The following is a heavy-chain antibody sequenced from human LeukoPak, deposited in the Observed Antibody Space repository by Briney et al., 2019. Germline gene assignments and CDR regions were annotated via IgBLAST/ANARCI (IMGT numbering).Heavy chain of an antibody. CDR3: ASPKPRSGAFDI. CDR2: ISYDGSNK. Sequence: GRSLRLSCAASGFTFSSYGMHWVRQAPGKGLEWVAVISYDGSNKYYADSVKGRFTISRDNSKNTLYLQMNSLRAEDTAVYYCASPKPRSGAFDIWGQGTMVTVSS. CDR1: GFTFSSYG. D-gene: IGHD2-15*01. J-gene: IGHJ3*02. V-gene: IGHV3-30*03.